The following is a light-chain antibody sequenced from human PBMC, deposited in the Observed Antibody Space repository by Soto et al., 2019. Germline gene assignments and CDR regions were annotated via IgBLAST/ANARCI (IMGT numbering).Light chain of an antibody. CDR3: ASYTTSSIYV. Sequence: QSVLTQPASVSGSPGQSIAISCTGTSGDVGGYSYVSWYQQQPGKAPKLVISDVSNRPSGVSDRFSGSKSGNTASLTISGLQTEDEADYYCASYTTSSIYVFGTGTKVTVL. J-gene: IGLJ1*01. CDR2: DVS. V-gene: IGLV2-14*01. CDR1: SGDVGGYSY.